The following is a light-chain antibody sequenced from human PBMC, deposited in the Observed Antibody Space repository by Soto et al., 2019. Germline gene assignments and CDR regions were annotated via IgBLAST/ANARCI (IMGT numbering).Light chain of an antibody. Sequence: QSVLTQPPSLSGTPGQRGTISCSGRNSNIGRYSVNWYQHFPGTAPKILIYSDDERPSGVPDRFSGSKSGTSASLAISGLQSEDEAEYYCAAWDDNLKGPLFGGGTKVTVL. V-gene: IGLV1-44*01. CDR3: AAWDDNLKGPL. J-gene: IGLJ3*02. CDR1: NSNIGRYS. CDR2: SDD.